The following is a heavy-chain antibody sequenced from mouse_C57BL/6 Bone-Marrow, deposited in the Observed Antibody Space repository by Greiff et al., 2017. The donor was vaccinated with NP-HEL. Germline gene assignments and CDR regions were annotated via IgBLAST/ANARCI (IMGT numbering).Heavy chain of an antibody. V-gene: IGHV1-76*01. CDR2: IYPGSGNT. CDR3: ATSSSRNFDV. Sequence: VQLQQSGAELVRPGASVKLSCKASGYTFTDYYINWVKQRPGQGLEWIARIYPGSGNTYYNEKFKGKATLTAEKSSSTAYMQLSSLTSEDSAVYFCATSSSRNFDVWGTGTTVTVSS. J-gene: IGHJ1*03. CDR1: GYTFTDYY. D-gene: IGHD1-1*01.